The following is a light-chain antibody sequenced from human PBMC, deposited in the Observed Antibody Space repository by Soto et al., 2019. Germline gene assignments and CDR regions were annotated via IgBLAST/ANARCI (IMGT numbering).Light chain of an antibody. CDR3: QQYNTWLWT. J-gene: IGKJ1*01. Sequence: EVVMTQSPATLSVSPGERATLSCRASQSVNANLAWYQQKPGQAPRLLIHGASNRATDIPARFSGSGFGTEFIXXIXSXXSEDFAVYYCQQYNTWLWTFGQGTKVEI. V-gene: IGKV3-15*01. CDR2: GAS. CDR1: QSVNAN.